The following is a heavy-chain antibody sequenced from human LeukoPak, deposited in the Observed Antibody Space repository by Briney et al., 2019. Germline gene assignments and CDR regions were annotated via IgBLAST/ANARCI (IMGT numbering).Heavy chain of an antibody. CDR2: IYYSGST. Sequence: PSETLSLTCTVSGGSISSYYWSWIRQPPGKGLEWIGYIYYSGSTNYNPSLKSRVTISVDTSKNQFSLKLSSVTAADTAVYYCARGIYMVAARNWYYYYGMDVWGQGTTVTVPS. CDR3: ARGIYMVAARNWYYYYGMDV. V-gene: IGHV4-59*01. D-gene: IGHD2-15*01. J-gene: IGHJ6*02. CDR1: GGSISSYY.